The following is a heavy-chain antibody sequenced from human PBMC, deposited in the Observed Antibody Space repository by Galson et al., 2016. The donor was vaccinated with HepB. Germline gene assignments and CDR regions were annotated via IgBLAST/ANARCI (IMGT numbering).Heavy chain of an antibody. CDR3: GRDHSVVLTTAYNWFDP. CDR1: GFAFGSHW. D-gene: IGHD4-23*01. V-gene: IGHV3-74*01. J-gene: IGHJ5*02. CDR2: INSDGTIS. Sequence: SLRLSCAASGFAFGSHWMHWVRQVPGKGLVWVSRINSDGTISNYADSVKGRFAISRDNAKNTLYLQMNSLRVEATAVYYCGRDHSVVLTTAYNWFDPWGQGMLVTVSS.